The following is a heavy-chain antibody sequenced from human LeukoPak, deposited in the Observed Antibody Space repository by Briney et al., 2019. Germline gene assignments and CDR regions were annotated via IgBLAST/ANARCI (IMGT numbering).Heavy chain of an antibody. D-gene: IGHD3-10*01. CDR3: ARENYYGSGSYYKRVEFDY. V-gene: IGHV4-34*01. CDR1: GGSFSGYY. Sequence: SETLSLTCAAYGGSFSGYYWSWIRQPPGKGLEWIGEINHSGSTNYNPSLKSRVTISVDTSKNQFSLKLSSVTAADTAVYFCARENYYGSGSYYKRVEFDYWGQGTLVTVSS. J-gene: IGHJ4*02. CDR2: INHSGST.